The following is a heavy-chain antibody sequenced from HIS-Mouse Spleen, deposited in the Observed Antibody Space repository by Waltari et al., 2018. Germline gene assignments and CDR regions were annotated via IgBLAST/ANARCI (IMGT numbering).Heavy chain of an antibody. D-gene: IGHD3-22*01. Sequence: QMQLVQSGPEVKKPGTSVKVSCKASGFTFTSSAVQWVRQARGQRPEWIGWMVVGSGNTNYAQKFQERVTITRDMSTSTAYMELSSLRSEDTAVYYCAALTVPGYYYDSSGYYYAFDIWGQGTMVTVSS. CDR3: AALTVPGYYYDSSGYYYAFDI. CDR2: MVVGSGNT. J-gene: IGHJ3*02. CDR1: GFTFTSSA. V-gene: IGHV1-58*01.